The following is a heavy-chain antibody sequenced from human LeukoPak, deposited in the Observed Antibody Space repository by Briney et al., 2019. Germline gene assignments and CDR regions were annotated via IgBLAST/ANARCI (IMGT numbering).Heavy chain of an antibody. CDR3: ASRLVKNYDGSPQDY. J-gene: IGHJ4*02. D-gene: IGHD3-22*01. CDR2: IIPIFGTA. V-gene: IGHV1-69*06. Sequence: ASVKVSCKASGGTFSSYAISWVRQAPGQGLEWMGGIIPIFGTANYAQKFQGRVTITADKSTSTAYLELSSLRSEDTAVYYCASRLVKNYDGSPQDYWGQGTLVTVSS. CDR1: GGTFSSYA.